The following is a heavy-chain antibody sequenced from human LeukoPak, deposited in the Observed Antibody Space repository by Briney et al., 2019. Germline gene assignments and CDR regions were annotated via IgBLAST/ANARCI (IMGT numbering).Heavy chain of an antibody. CDR2: ISYDGSNK. V-gene: IGHV3-30*18. J-gene: IGHJ4*02. CDR1: GFTFSSYG. D-gene: IGHD3-22*01. Sequence: GGSLRLSCAASGFTFSSYGMHWVRQAPGKGLEWVAVISYDGSNKYYADSVKGRFTISRDNSKNTLYLQMNSLRAEDTAVYYCAKEEAYDSSGYYYARRYFDYWGQGTLVTVSS. CDR3: AKEEAYDSSGYYYARRYFDY.